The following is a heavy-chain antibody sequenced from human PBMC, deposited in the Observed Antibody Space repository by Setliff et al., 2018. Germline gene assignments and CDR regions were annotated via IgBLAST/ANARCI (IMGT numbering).Heavy chain of an antibody. Sequence: PSETLSLTCTVSGASISSSSYYWAWIRQPPGRGLELIGSIFYGGSTYYNPSLKSRVTISIDASKNQFSLKLDSVTAADTAVYYCARGGYYYDSSGYYQASYYYYYGMDVWGQGTTVT. CDR1: GASISSSSYY. CDR2: IFYGGST. V-gene: IGHV4-39*07. CDR3: ARGGYYYDSSGYYQASYYYYYGMDV. J-gene: IGHJ6*02. D-gene: IGHD3-22*01.